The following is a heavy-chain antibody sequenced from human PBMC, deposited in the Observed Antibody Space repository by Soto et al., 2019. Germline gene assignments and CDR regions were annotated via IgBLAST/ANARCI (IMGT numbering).Heavy chain of an antibody. Sequence: QVHLQESGPGLLKPSETLTLTCTVSGGSLNNGNYYWSWLRQPPGKALEWIGHIYYSGSTSYNPSLKGRVIMSIDMSKSQFSLRLTSVTAADTAVYFCARDPGVGLSARWFDPWGQGALITVAS. CDR2: IYYSGST. D-gene: IGHD2-8*01. CDR3: ARDPGVGLSARWFDP. J-gene: IGHJ5*02. CDR1: GGSLNNGNYY. V-gene: IGHV4-61*01.